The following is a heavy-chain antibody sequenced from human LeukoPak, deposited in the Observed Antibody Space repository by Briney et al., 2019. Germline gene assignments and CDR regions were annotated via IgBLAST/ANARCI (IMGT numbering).Heavy chain of an antibody. CDR1: GFTFSSYE. CDR2: ISSSGSTI. J-gene: IGHJ4*02. Sequence: GGSPRLSCAASGFTFSSYEMNWVRQAPGKGLEWVSYISSSGSTIYYADSVKGRFTISRDNAKNSLYLQMNSLRAEDTAVYYCAKDLEPTVTSFDYWGQGTLVTVSS. V-gene: IGHV3-48*03. CDR3: AKDLEPTVTSFDY. D-gene: IGHD4-17*01.